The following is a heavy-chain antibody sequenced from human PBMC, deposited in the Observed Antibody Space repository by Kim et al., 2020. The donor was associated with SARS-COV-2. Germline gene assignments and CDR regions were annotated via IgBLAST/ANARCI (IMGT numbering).Heavy chain of an antibody. V-gene: IGHV3-48*02. Sequence: GGSLRLSCAASGFTFSSYSMNWVRQAPGKGLEWVSYISSSSSTIYYADSVKGRFTISRDNAKNSLYLQMNSLRDEDTAVYYCARDPLCHSSSCHKDYWGQGTLVTVSS. J-gene: IGHJ4*02. D-gene: IGHD6-13*01. CDR1: GFTFSSYS. CDR3: ARDPLCHSSSCHKDY. CDR2: ISSSSSTI.